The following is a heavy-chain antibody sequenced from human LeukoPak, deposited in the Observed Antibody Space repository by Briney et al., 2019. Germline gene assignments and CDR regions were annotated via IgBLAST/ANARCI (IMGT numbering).Heavy chain of an antibody. Sequence: ASVKVSCKASGYTFTGYYMHWVRQAPGQGLEWMGRINPNSGGTNYAQKFQGRVTMTRDTSISTAYMELSRLRSDDTAVYYCAREDRHVNWFDPWGQGTLVTVSS. J-gene: IGHJ5*02. CDR3: AREDRHVNWFDP. CDR2: INPNSGGT. V-gene: IGHV1-2*06. CDR1: GYTFTGYY.